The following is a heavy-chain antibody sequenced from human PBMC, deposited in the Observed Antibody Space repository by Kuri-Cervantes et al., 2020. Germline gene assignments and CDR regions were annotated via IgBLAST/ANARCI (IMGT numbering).Heavy chain of an antibody. CDR1: GGSFSGYY. Sequence: SETLSLTCAVYGGSFSGYYWSWIRQPPGKGLEWIGEINHSGSTNYNPSLKSRVTISVDTSKNQFSLKLSSVTAADTAVYYCARMRGYCSGGSCYLRYYYYMDVWGKGTTVTVSS. D-gene: IGHD2-15*01. CDR3: ARMRGYCSGGSCYLRYYYYMDV. J-gene: IGHJ6*03. CDR2: INHSGST. V-gene: IGHV4-34*01.